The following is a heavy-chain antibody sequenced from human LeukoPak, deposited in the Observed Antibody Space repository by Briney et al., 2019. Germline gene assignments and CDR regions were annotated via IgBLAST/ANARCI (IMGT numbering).Heavy chain of an antibody. CDR3: ARTTMVRGTYYMDV. CDR2: IYYSGYT. CDR1: GGSISSYY. J-gene: IGHJ6*03. Sequence: SETLSLTCTVSGGSISSYYWSWIRQPPGKGLEWIGYIYYSGYTNYNPSLKSRVTISVDTSKNQFSLKLSSVTAADTAVYYCARTTMVRGTYYMDVWGKGTTVTVSS. V-gene: IGHV4-59*01. D-gene: IGHD3-10*01.